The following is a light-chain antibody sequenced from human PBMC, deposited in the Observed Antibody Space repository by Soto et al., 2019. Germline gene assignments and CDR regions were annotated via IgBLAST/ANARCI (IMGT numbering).Light chain of an antibody. Sequence: DIQMTQSPSSLSASVGDRVTITCRASQGISNYLAWYQQKPGKDPRLLIFAASTLQSGAPSRFRDAGYETDFTLTINGLQPEDVATYYCQKYNSAPWTFGQGTKVEIK. V-gene: IGKV1-27*01. J-gene: IGKJ1*01. CDR3: QKYNSAPWT. CDR2: AAS. CDR1: QGISNY.